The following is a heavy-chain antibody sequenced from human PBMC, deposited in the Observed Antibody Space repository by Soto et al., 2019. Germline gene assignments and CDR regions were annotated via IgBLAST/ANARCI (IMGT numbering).Heavy chain of an antibody. CDR3: AKDTPDHDAFDI. J-gene: IGHJ3*02. CDR1: GFTFDDYT. V-gene: IGHV3-43*01. CDR2: ISWDGGST. Sequence: GSLRLSCAASGFTFDDYTMHWVRQAPGKGLEWVSLISWDGGSTYYADSVKGRFTISRDNSKNSLYLQMNSLRTEDTALYYCAKDTPDHDAFDIWGQGTMVTVSS.